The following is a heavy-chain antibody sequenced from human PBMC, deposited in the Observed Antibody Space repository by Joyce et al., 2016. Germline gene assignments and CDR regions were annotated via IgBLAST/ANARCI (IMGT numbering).Heavy chain of an antibody. CDR3: ARATSYYFYYYMDV. CDR2: ISRSSNTI. Sequence: EVQLVESGGGLVQPGGSLRLSCAASGFTFNTYSMNWARQAQGKGLEWVSYISRSSNTIYYVDSVKGRFTISRDNAKNSLYLQMNSLRAEDTAVYFCARATSYYFYYYMDVWGKGTTVTVSS. CDR1: GFTFNTYS. V-gene: IGHV3-48*01. J-gene: IGHJ6*03.